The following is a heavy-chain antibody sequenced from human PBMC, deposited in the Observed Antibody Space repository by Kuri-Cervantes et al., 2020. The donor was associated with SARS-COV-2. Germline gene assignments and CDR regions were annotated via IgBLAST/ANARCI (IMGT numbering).Heavy chain of an antibody. J-gene: IGHJ4*02. Sequence: SFAAPGFTFSDYYMSLIRQSPGKGLEWVAYISSSSTYTHYAESMEGRFSVSRDNDRNLLYLQMSSLRGDDTAVYFCARDAGQWVVPQQSDFGSRGQGTLVTVSS. CDR1: GFTFSDYY. D-gene: IGHD2-15*01. CDR2: ISSSSTYT. CDR3: ARDAGQWVVPQQSDFGS. V-gene: IGHV3-11*06.